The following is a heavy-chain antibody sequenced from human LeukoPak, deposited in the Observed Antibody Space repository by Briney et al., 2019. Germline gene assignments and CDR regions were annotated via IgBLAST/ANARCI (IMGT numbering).Heavy chain of an antibody. D-gene: IGHD3-22*01. V-gene: IGHV3-30*18. CDR2: ISYDGSNK. CDR1: GFTFSSYS. J-gene: IGHJ4*02. CDR3: AKDTYYYDSSGYSPDY. Sequence: GGSLRLSCAASGFTFSSYSMNWVRQAPGKGLEWVAVISYDGSNKYYADSVKGRFTISRDNSKNTLYLQMNSLRAEDTAVYYCAKDTYYYDSSGYSPDYWGQGTLVTVSS.